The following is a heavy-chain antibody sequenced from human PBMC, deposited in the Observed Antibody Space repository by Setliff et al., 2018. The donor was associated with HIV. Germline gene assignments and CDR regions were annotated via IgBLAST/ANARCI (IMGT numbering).Heavy chain of an antibody. CDR3: ATELLWFGEFPGFDP. J-gene: IGHJ5*02. CDR1: GYTLTELS. V-gene: IGHV1-24*01. Sequence: ASVKVSCKVTGYTLTELSMHWVRQDPGKGLEWMGGFDPEDGETIYAPKFQGRVTMTEDTYTDTAYMELSSRRSEDTAVYYCATELLWFGEFPGFDPWGHGTLVTVSS. D-gene: IGHD3-10*01. CDR2: FDPEDGET.